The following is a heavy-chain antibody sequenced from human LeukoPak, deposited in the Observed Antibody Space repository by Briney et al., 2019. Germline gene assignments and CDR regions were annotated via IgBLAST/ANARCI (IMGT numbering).Heavy chain of an antibody. Sequence: ASVKVSCKASGGTFSSYAISWVRQAPGQGLEWMGRIIPILGIANYAQKFQGRVTITADKSTSTAYMELSSLRSEDTAVYYCARWTCYYDSSGYYYYSYYYGMDVWGQGTTVTVSS. J-gene: IGHJ6*02. V-gene: IGHV1-69*04. CDR2: IIPILGIA. D-gene: IGHD3-22*01. CDR1: GGTFSSYA. CDR3: ARWTCYYDSSGYYYYSYYYGMDV.